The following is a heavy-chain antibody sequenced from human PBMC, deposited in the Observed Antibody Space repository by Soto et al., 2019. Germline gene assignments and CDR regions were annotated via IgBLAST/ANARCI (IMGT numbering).Heavy chain of an antibody. D-gene: IGHD2-2*01. CDR3: ARDPDIVVLPAVPPDWFDP. CDR1: GFTFSSYS. J-gene: IGHJ5*02. Sequence: KTGGSLRLSCAASGFTFSSYSMNWVRQAPGKGLEWVSSISSSSYIYYADSVKGRFTISRDNAKNSLYLQMNSLRAEDTAVYYCARDPDIVVLPAVPPDWFDPWGQGTLVTVSS. V-gene: IGHV3-21*01. CDR2: ISSSSYI.